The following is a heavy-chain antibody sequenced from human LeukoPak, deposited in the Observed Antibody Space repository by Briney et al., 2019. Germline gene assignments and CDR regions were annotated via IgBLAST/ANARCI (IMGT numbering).Heavy chain of an antibody. V-gene: IGHV3-30*02. CDR2: IRHDGSIK. D-gene: IGHD3-16*01. CDR1: GFIFSTYG. J-gene: IGHJ4*02. Sequence: QAGGSLRLSCAASGFIFSTYGMYWVRQAPGKGLEWVAFIRHDGSIKNYADSVKGRSTISRDNSKNTLYLQMNSLRAEDTAVYYCAKDGLADIDYWGQGTLVTVSS. CDR3: AKDGLADIDY.